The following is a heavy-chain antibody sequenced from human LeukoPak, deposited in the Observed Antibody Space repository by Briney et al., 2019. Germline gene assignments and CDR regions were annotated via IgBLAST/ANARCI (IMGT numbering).Heavy chain of an antibody. CDR3: ARGLKAAAGTGIDY. V-gene: IGHV4-38-2*02. J-gene: IGHJ4*02. CDR2: IYHSGST. D-gene: IGHD6-13*01. CDR1: GYSISSGYY. Sequence: SETLSLTCTVSGYSISSGYYWGWIRQPPGKGLEWIGSIYHSGSTYYNPSLKSRVTISVDTSKNQFSLKLSSVTAADTAVYYCARGLKAAAGTGIDYWGQGTLVTVSS.